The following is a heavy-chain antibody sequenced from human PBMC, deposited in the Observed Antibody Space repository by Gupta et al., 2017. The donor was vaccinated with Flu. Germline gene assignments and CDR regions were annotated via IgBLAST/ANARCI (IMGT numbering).Heavy chain of an antibody. CDR2: IKPDGSEK. D-gene: IGHD3-3*01. CDR3: ARQPEEKDFWSGYYTGLAYFDN. Sequence: EVHLVESGGGLVQPGGSLRLSCVASGFTFSQNWKSWVRQAPGKGLEWVANIKPDGSEKYYVDSVRGRFTSSRDTAKNSLYLQMNSLRAEDTAVYYCARQPEEKDFWSGYYTGLAYFDNWGQGARVTVSS. V-gene: IGHV3-7*01. J-gene: IGHJ4*02. CDR1: GFTFSQNW.